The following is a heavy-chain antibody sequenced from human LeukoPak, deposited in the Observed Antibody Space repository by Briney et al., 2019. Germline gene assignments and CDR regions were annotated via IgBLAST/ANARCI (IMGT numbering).Heavy chain of an antibody. D-gene: IGHD3-10*01. CDR1: GGSINSYY. J-gene: IGHJ3*02. CDR2: IYTSGST. Sequence: SETLSLTCTASGGSINSYYWSWIRQPAGKGLEWIGRIYTSGSTNYKSSLKSRVTMSVDTSKNQFSLKLRSVTAADTAVYYCARDLKGWFGESYDAFDIWGQGTMVTVSS. V-gene: IGHV4-4*07. CDR3: ARDLKGWFGESYDAFDI.